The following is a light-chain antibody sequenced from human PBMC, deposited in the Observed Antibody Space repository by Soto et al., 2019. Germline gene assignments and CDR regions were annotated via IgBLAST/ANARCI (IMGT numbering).Light chain of an antibody. V-gene: IGLV2-14*01. CDR1: SSDVGGYNY. J-gene: IGLJ1*01. CDR3: SLYTSSSTYV. CDR2: EVS. Sequence: QSSLTQPASVSGSPGQSITIACTGTSSDVGGYNYVSWYQQHPGKAPKLMIYEVSNRPSGVSNRSSGSKSGNTASLTISGLKDEDEADYYCSLYTSSSTYVFGTGTTVTVL.